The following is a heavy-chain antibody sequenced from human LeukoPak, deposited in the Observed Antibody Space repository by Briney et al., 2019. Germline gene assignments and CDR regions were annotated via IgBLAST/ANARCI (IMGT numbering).Heavy chain of an antibody. CDR1: GGTFSSYA. CDR2: IIPIFGTA. Sequence: SVKVSCTASGGTFSSYAISWVRQAPGQGLEWMGGIIPIFGTANYAQKFQGRVTITADESTSTAYMELSSLRSEDTAVYYCARPSGNLGEANPGGDYWGQGTLVTVSS. J-gene: IGHJ4*02. V-gene: IGHV1-69*13. D-gene: IGHD3-10*01. CDR3: ARPSGNLGEANPGGDY.